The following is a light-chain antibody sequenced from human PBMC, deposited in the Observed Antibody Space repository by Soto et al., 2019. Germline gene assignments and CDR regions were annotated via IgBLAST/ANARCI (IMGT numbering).Light chain of an antibody. V-gene: IGLV1-44*01. Sequence: QSVMTQPPSASGTPGQRGTISCSGSSSNIGSNTVNWYQQLPGTAPKLLIYSNNQRPSGVPDRFSGSKSGTSASLAISGLQSEDEADYYCAAWDDSLNVHVFGTGTKLTVL. J-gene: IGLJ1*01. CDR2: SNN. CDR3: AAWDDSLNVHV. CDR1: SSNIGSNT.